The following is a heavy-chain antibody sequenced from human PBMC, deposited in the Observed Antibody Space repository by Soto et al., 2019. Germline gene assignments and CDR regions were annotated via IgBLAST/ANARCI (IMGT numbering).Heavy chain of an antibody. D-gene: IGHD2-8*01. V-gene: IGHV3-23*01. J-gene: IGHJ6*02. CDR2: LTASGLNT. Sequence: EVQLLESGGGLVQPGGSLRLSCSASGFNFGSYGMSWVRQAPGKGLEWVSGLTASGLNTYYTDSAKGRFTISRDNSRNTVYLQMSGLRVEDTAVFHCAKGLGNAKEVWGQGTTVTVSS. CDR3: AKGLGNAKEV. CDR1: GFNFGSYG.